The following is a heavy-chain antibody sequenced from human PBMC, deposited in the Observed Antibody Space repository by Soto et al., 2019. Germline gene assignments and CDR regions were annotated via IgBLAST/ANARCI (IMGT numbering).Heavy chain of an antibody. V-gene: IGHV3-48*03. J-gene: IGHJ4*02. Sequence: GGSLRLSCAASGSTFSSYEMNWVRQAPGKGLEWVSYISSSGSTIYYADSVKGRFTISRDNAKNSLYLQMNSLRAEDTAVYYCAREAPPPPYDILTGYYHYFDYWGQGTLVTVSS. CDR3: AREAPPPPYDILTGYYHYFDY. CDR1: GSTFSSYE. D-gene: IGHD3-9*01. CDR2: ISSSGSTI.